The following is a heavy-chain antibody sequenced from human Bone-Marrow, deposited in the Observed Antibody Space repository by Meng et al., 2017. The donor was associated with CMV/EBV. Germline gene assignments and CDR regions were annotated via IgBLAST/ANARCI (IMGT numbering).Heavy chain of an antibody. J-gene: IGHJ4*02. V-gene: IGHV1-46*01. CDR1: GYTFTSYY. Sequence: ASVKVSCKASGYTFTSYYMHWVRQAPGQGLEWMGIINPSGGSTSYAQKFQGRVTMTRDTSTSTAYMELSRLRSDDTAVYYCASESIAALLYDYWGQGTLVTVSS. CDR3: ASESIAALLYDY. CDR2: INPSGGST. D-gene: IGHD6-6*01.